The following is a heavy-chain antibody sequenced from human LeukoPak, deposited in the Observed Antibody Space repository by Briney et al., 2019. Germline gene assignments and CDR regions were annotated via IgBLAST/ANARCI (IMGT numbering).Heavy chain of an antibody. J-gene: IGHJ4*02. D-gene: IGHD3-9*01. CDR3: AHRAVFFDWVGHFDY. V-gene: IGHV2-5*01. CDR2: IYWNGDN. CDR1: GFSLSTRGTG. Sequence: KESGPTLVNPTQTLTLTCTFSGFSLSTRGTGVGWIRQPPGKALEWLAVIYWNGDNRYSPSLRSRLMTTKDTSRNQVVLTMTNMDPVDTGTYYCAHRAVFFDWVGHFDYWGQGALVTVSS.